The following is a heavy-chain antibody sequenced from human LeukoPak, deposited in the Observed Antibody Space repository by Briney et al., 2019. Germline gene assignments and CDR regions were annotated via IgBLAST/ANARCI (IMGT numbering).Heavy chain of an antibody. CDR1: GFTFSSYN. J-gene: IGHJ4*02. CDR2: ISGSSSYI. CDR3: ARQFDY. V-gene: IGHV3-21*01. Sequence: GGSLRLSCAASGFTFSSYNMNWVRQAPGKGLEWFSSISGSSSYISYADSVKGRFTISRDNAKNSVYLQMNSLRAEDTAVYYCARQFDYWGQGTLVTVSS.